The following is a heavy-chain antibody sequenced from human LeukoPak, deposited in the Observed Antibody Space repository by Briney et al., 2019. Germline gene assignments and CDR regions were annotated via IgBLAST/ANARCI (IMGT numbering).Heavy chain of an antibody. CDR3: ARAPRITMVRGVKEGY. D-gene: IGHD3-10*01. CDR1: GFTFSDYY. Sequence: GGSLRLSCAASGFTFSDYYMSWIRQAPGKGLEWVSYIRSSGSTIYYADSVKGRFTISRDNAKNSLYLQMNSLRAEDTAVYYCARAPRITMVRGVKEGYWGQGTLVIVSS. J-gene: IGHJ4*02. V-gene: IGHV3-11*01. CDR2: IRSSGSTI.